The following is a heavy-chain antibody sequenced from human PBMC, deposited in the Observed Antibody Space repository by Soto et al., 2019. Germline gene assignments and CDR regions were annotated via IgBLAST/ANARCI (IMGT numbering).Heavy chain of an antibody. J-gene: IGHJ4*02. CDR1: GFTFSSYA. CDR3: ARDSDHRYTAMVDY. CDR2: ISYDGSNK. V-gene: IGHV3-30-3*01. Sequence: LSLTCAASGFTFSSYAMHWVRQAPCKGLECVAVISYDGSNKYYADSVKGRFTISRDNSKNTLYLQMNSLRAEDTAVYYCARDSDHRYTAMVDYWGQGTRVTVSS. D-gene: IGHD5-18*01.